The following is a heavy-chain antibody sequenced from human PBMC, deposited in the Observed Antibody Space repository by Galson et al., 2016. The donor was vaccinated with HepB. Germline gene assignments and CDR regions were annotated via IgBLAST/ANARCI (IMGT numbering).Heavy chain of an antibody. CDR1: GFTFSSYW. CDR2: INSDGTST. D-gene: IGHD2-8*01. CDR3: ATGNGHACDI. V-gene: IGHV3-74*01. Sequence: SLRLSCAASGFTFSSYWMHWVRQAPGKGLVWVSGINSDGTSTTYADSVKGRFTISRDNAKNTLYLQMNSLRAEDTAVYYCATGNGHACDIWGQGTIVTVSS. J-gene: IGHJ3*02.